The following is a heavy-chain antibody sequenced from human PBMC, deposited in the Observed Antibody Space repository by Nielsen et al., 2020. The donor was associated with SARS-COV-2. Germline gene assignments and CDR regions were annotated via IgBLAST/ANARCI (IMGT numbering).Heavy chain of an antibody. J-gene: IGHJ6*03. CDR3: AKELEVCCHYMDV. D-gene: IGHD5/OR15-5a*01. CDR2: IRMSDGAT. Sequence: GGSLKISCTASGFALSAYGMDWVRQVPGRGLEWLAHIRMSDGATQYADSVRGRFTISRDNAKNSLYLQMNSLRGEDTAVYFCAKELEVCCHYMDVWGKGTTVTVSS. CDR1: GFALSAYG. V-gene: IGHV3-48*01.